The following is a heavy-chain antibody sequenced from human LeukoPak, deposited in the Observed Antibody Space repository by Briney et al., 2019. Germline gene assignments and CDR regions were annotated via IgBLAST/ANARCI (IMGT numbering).Heavy chain of an antibody. CDR3: ARTIAAAGATYFDY. Sequence: GGSLRLSCAASGFTFSSYAMHWVRQAPGKGLEWGAVISYDGSNKYYADSVKGRFTISRDNSKNTLYLQMNSLRAEDTAVYYCARTIAAAGATYFDYWGQGTLVTVSS. J-gene: IGHJ4*02. CDR1: GFTFSSYA. D-gene: IGHD6-13*01. V-gene: IGHV3-30-3*01. CDR2: ISYDGSNK.